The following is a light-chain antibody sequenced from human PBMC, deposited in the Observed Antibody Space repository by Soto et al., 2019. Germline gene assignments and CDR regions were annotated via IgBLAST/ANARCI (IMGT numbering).Light chain of an antibody. Sequence: DVQLTQSPSFMSASVGARVSITCRASQGISTFLAWYQQHPGTAPKRLIYDASNLQSGVPSRFSGSGSGTELTITISSLQPEDFATYDCQQVNNYPLTFGGGTKVDI. CDR1: QGISTF. J-gene: IGKJ4*01. V-gene: IGKV1-9*01. CDR3: QQVNNYPLT. CDR2: DAS.